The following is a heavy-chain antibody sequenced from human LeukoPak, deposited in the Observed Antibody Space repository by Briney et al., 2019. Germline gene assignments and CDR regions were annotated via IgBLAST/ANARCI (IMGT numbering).Heavy chain of an antibody. J-gene: IGHJ3*02. V-gene: IGHV1-2*04. CDR3: ARRARRTDAFDI. Sequence: ASVKVSCKASGGTFISYAISWVRQAPGQGLEWMGWINPNSGGTNYAQKFQGWVTMTRDTSISTAYMELSRLRSDDTAVYYCARRARRTDAFDIWGQGTMVTVSS. CDR2: INPNSGGT. CDR1: GGTFISYA.